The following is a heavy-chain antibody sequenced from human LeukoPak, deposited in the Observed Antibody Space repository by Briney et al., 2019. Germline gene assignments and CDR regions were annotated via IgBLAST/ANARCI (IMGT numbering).Heavy chain of an antibody. CDR1: GFTFSTYA. J-gene: IGHJ4*02. CDR2: ISDSGDTT. D-gene: IGHD1-26*01. V-gene: IGHV3-23*01. Sequence: GGSLRLSCAASGFTFSTYAMNWVRQAPGKGLESVSAISDSGDTTYYADSVKGRFTISRDNAKNSLYLQMNSLRAEDTAVYYCASRVVGARGPCYWGQGTLVTVSS. CDR3: ASRVVGARGPCY.